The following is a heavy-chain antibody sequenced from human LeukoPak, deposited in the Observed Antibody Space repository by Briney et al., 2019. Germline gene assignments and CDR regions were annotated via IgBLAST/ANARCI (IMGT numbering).Heavy chain of an antibody. CDR3: ARATEKWELTLPHY. Sequence: GASVKVSCKASGYTFTSYGISWVRQAPGQGLEWMGWISAYNGNTNYAQKLQGRVTMTTDTSTSTAYMELRSLRSDDTAVYYCARATEKWELTLPHYWGQGTLVTVSS. V-gene: IGHV1-18*01. CDR1: GYTFTSYG. D-gene: IGHD1-26*01. CDR2: ISAYNGNT. J-gene: IGHJ4*02.